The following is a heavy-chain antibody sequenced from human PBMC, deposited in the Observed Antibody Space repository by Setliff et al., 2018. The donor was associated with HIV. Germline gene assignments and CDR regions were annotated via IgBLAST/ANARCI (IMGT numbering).Heavy chain of an antibody. J-gene: IGHJ4*02. Sequence: GGSLRLSCAASGFTFSNYWMHWVRQVPGKGLVWVSRIHTDGSIIVYADSVKGRFTISRDNAKNTLYLQMNSLRAEDTAVYYCVRDAAGTYPGDPQCFDFWGQGALVTVSS. CDR3: VRDAAGTYPGDPQCFDF. D-gene: IGHD3-10*01. CDR2: IHTDGSII. CDR1: GFTFSNYW. V-gene: IGHV3-74*01.